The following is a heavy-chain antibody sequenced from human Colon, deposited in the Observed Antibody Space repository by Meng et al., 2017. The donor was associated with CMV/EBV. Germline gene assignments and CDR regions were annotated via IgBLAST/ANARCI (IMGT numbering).Heavy chain of an antibody. CDR2: LSTTSAYI. CDR1: EFNFSSHD. V-gene: IGHV3-21*01. J-gene: IGHJ2*01. CDR3: VRRSKSNWYFDL. Sequence: EASEFNFSSHDMYWVRQAPGKGLDWVSSLSTTSAYIFYADSVKGRFTISRDNARNSLYLQMNSLRVEDTAVYYCVRRSKSNWYFDLWGRGTLVTVSS.